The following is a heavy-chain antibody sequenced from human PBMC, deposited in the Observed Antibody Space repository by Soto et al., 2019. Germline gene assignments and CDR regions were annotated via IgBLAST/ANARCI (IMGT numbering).Heavy chain of an antibody. V-gene: IGHV4-61*01. CDR2: IYHSGST. J-gene: IGHJ6*02. CDR1: GGYISSDSYY. D-gene: IGHD6-19*01. CDR3: ARDKTVAGTVYYYYGMDV. Sequence: PSETLSLTCTVSGGYISSDSYYWGWIRQSPEKGLEWIGYIYHSGSTYYNPSLKSRVTISVDRSKNQFSLKLSSVTAADTAVYYCARDKTVAGTVYYYYGMDVWGQGTTVTVSS.